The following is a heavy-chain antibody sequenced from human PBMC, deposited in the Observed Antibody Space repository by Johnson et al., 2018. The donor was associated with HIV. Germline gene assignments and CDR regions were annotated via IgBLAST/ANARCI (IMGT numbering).Heavy chain of an antibody. V-gene: IGHV3-23*01. CDR2: ISGSGGST. Sequence: EVLLLESGGGLVQPGGSLRLSCAASGFTFSSYAMSWVRQAPGKGLEWVSAISGSGGSTYYADSVKGRFTISRDNAKNTVYLQMNSLRAEDTAVYFCARGDNAAAGDAFDIWGQGTMVTVSS. CDR3: ARGDNAAAGDAFDI. CDR1: GFTFSSYA. D-gene: IGHD6-13*01. J-gene: IGHJ3*02.